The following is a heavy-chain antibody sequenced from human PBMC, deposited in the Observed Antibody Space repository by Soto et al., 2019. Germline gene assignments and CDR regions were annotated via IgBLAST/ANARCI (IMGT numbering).Heavy chain of an antibody. V-gene: IGHV3-30*18. CDR1: GFTFSSYG. Sequence: GGSLRLSXAASGFTFSSYGMHWVRQAPGKGLEWVAVISYDGSNKYYADSVKGRFTISRDNSKNTLYLQMNSLRAEDTAVYYCAKGGGTYYDLWSGYYIDTYYYYGMDVWGQGTTVTVSS. CDR2: ISYDGSNK. D-gene: IGHD3-3*01. CDR3: AKGGGTYYDLWSGYYIDTYYYYGMDV. J-gene: IGHJ6*02.